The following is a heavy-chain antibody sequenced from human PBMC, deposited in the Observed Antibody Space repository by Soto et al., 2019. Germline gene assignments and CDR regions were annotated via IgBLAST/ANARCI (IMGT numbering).Heavy chain of an antibody. CDR1: GFSLSTYGVS. CDR3: ARYVATSPAGWFEP. Sequence: SGPTLVNPTQTLTLTCTFSGFSLSTYGVSVGWIRQPPGKALEWLALIYWDNDKYYSPSLKSRLTITKDTSENQVVLTMTNMDPVDTATYYCARYVATSPAGWFEPWGQGIPVTVSS. D-gene: IGHD3-10*02. CDR2: IYWDNDK. V-gene: IGHV2-5*02. J-gene: IGHJ5*02.